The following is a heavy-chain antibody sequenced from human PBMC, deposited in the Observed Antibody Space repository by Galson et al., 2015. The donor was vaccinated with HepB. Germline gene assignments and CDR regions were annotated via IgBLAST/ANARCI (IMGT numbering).Heavy chain of an antibody. J-gene: IGHJ4*02. CDR1: GFTFSSYA. D-gene: IGHD5-18*01. CDR3: ARGLIYSYGYKSLDY. V-gene: IGHV3-30-3*01. Sequence: SLRLSCAASGFTFSSYAMHWVRQAPGKGLEWVAVISYDGSNKYYADSVKGRFTISRDNSKNTLYLQMNSLRAEDTAVYYCARGLIYSYGYKSLDYWGQGTLVTVSS. CDR2: ISYDGSNK.